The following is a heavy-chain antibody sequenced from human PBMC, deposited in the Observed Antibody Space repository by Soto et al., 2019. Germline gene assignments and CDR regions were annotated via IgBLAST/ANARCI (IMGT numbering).Heavy chain of an antibody. CDR1: GFTFSNYW. Sequence: EMQLVESGGDLVQPGGSLRLSCAASGFTFSNYWIHWVRQAPGKGLVWVSRISTDGSTTNYADSVKGRFTISRDNAQNMGYLQMNSLRADDTAVYFCAKGPDCSGGGCYYPRDYWAQGTLVTVSS. CDR2: ISTDGSTT. J-gene: IGHJ4*02. D-gene: IGHD2-15*01. CDR3: AKGPDCSGGGCYYPRDY. V-gene: IGHV3-74*01.